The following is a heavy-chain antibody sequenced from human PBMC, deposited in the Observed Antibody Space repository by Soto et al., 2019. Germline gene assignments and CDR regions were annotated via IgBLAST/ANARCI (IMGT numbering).Heavy chain of an antibody. CDR2: VSASGLNT. CDR1: GFTFSTYA. Sequence: GGSLRLSCAASGFTFSTYAMAWVRQAPGKGLEWVSGVSASGLNTDYADSVKGRFTISRDNSKNTLYLQMNSLRAEDTAVYYCAREYGIGGATFDIWGQGTMVTVSS. J-gene: IGHJ3*02. CDR3: AREYGIGGATFDI. V-gene: IGHV3-23*01. D-gene: IGHD2-15*01.